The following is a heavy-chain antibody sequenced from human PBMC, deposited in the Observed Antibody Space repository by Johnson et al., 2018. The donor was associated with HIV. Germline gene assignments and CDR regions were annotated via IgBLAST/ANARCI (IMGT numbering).Heavy chain of an antibody. CDR3: ARASTTVTTGDDAFDI. CDR2: ISSSGSSI. J-gene: IGHJ3*02. Sequence: VQLVESGGGVVQPGRSLRLSCAASGFTFSSYAMHWVRQAPGKGLEWVSYISSSGSSIYYADSVKGRFTISRDNAKSSLYLQMNGLRAEDTAVYYCARASTTVTTGDDAFDIWGQGTMVTVSS. D-gene: IGHD4-17*01. V-gene: IGHV3-48*03. CDR1: GFTFSSYA.